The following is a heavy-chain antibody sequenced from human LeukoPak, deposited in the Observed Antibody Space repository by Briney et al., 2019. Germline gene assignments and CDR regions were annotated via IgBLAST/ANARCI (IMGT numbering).Heavy chain of an antibody. CDR2: IYHSGST. D-gene: IGHD3-10*01. Sequence: PSETLSLTCTVSGGSISSYYWSWIRQPPGKGLEWIGSIYHSGSTYYNPSLKSRVTISVDTSKNQFSLKLSSVTAADTAVYYCARTQLRGFYFDYWGQGTLVTVSS. J-gene: IGHJ4*02. CDR1: GGSISSYY. V-gene: IGHV4-59*08. CDR3: ARTQLRGFYFDY.